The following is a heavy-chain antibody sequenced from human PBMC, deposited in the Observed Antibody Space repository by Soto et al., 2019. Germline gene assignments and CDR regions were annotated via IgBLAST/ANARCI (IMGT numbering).Heavy chain of an antibody. Sequence: PGGSLRLSCTASGFTFGDHTMTWVRQAPGKGLEWVGFIRNKADGGTPEFAASVKGRFTISRDDSKGIAYLQMNGLKTEDTAMYYCTRDPPPFNWGQGTLVTVSS. D-gene: IGHD3-3*02. V-gene: IGHV3-49*04. CDR2: IRNKADGGTP. J-gene: IGHJ4*02. CDR3: TRDPPPFN. CDR1: GFTFGDHT.